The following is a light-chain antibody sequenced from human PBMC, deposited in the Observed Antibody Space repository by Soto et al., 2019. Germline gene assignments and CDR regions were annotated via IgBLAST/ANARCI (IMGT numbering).Light chain of an antibody. V-gene: IGKV3-20*01. CDR2: GTS. J-gene: IGKJ1*01. CDR1: QTISSNN. Sequence: EIVLTQSPGTLSVSPGERATLSCRASQTISSNNLAWYQQKPGQAPSLLIYGTSSRATGIPDRFSGSGSGTAVTLTISRLEPEDYAIYYCQQYGSWTFGQGTKVEI. CDR3: QQYGSWT.